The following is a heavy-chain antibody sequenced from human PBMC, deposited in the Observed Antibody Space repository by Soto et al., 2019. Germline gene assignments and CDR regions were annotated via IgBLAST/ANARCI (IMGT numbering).Heavy chain of an antibody. CDR2: ISRDGNTK. Sequence: QVQLVESGGDVVQPGRSLRLSCAASGFTLSNNAMHWVRQAPGKGLEGVAVISRDGNTKFYADSVQGRFAISKDSSENTLYLQMNSLRLEDTAVYFCGRELATGKWGQGTLVTVSS. CDR1: GFTLSNNA. J-gene: IGHJ4*02. V-gene: IGHV3-30*09. CDR3: GRELATGK.